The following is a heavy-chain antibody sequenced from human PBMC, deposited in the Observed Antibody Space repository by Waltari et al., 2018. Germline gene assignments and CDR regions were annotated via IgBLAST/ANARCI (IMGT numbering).Heavy chain of an antibody. D-gene: IGHD1-1*01. CDR2: INPNSGGT. CDR3: ASGKTIVQFDM. J-gene: IGHJ3*02. CDR1: GYTFIGYH. Sequence: QVQLVQSGGEEKKPGASVKVSCKASGYTFIGYHMHWVRQAPGQGLEWMGWINPNSGGTNYAQNFQGRVTMTRDTSISTAYMELSSLRSDDTAVCYCASGKTIVQFDMWGQGTMVTVSS. V-gene: IGHV1-2*02.